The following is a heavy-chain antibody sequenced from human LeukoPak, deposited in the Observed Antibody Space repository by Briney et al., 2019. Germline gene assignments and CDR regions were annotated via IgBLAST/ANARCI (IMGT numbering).Heavy chain of an antibody. D-gene: IGHD3-10*01. CDR2: IKQDGSEK. Sequence: GGSLRLSCAASGFTFSSYWMSWVRQAPGKGLEWVANIKQDGSEKYYVDSVKGRFTISRDNAKNSLYLQMNSLRAEDTAVYYCARDYHYGSGSYFFDYWGQGTLVTVSS. CDR3: ARDYHYGSGSYFFDY. CDR1: GFTFSSYW. J-gene: IGHJ4*02. V-gene: IGHV3-7*01.